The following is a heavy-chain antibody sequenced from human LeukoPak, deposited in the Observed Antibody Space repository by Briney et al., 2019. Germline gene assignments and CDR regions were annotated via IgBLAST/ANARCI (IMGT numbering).Heavy chain of an antibody. V-gene: IGHV4-34*01. Sequence: SETLSLTCSVSGGSISYYYWSWIRQPPGKGLEWIGEINHSGSTNYNPSLKSRVTISVDTSKNQFSLKLSSVTAADTAVYYCARVDYGDYFDYWGQGTLVTVSS. CDR2: INHSGST. CDR3: ARVDYGDYFDY. CDR1: GGSISYYY. D-gene: IGHD4-17*01. J-gene: IGHJ4*02.